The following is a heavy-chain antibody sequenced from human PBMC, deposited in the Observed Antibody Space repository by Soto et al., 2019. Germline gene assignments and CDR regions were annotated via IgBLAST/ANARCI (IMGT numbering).Heavy chain of an antibody. J-gene: IGHJ4*02. V-gene: IGHV1-46*01. Sequence: QVQLVQSGAEVKKPGASVKFSCKASGYTFTSYYMHWVRQAPGQGLAWMGIINPSGGRTSYPQNLQSRVTMPRDTSTSTGYMELSSLRSEDTAVYYCARGITMVRFDYWGQGTRVTVSS. CDR2: INPSGGRT. D-gene: IGHD3-10*01. CDR1: GYTFTSYY. CDR3: ARGITMVRFDY.